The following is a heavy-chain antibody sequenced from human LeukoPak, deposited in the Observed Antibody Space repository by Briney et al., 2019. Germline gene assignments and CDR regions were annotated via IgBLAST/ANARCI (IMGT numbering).Heavy chain of an antibody. V-gene: IGHV1-69*04. CDR1: GGTFSSYA. CDR2: IIPILGIA. Sequence: SVKVSCKASGGTFSSYAISWVRQAPGQGLEWMGRIIPILGIANYAQKFQGRVTITADKSTSTAYMELSSLRSEDTAVYYCARESQPYYYGSGSYYQWTHWGQGTLVTVSS. CDR3: ARESQPYYYGSGSYYQWTH. D-gene: IGHD3-10*01. J-gene: IGHJ4*02.